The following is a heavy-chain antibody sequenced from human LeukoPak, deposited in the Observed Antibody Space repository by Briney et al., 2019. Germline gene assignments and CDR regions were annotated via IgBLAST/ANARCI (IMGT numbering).Heavy chain of an antibody. D-gene: IGHD3-10*01. Sequence: ASVKVSCKASGYTFTGYYMHWVRQAPRQGLEWMGRINPNSGGTNYAQKFQGRVTMTRDTSISTAYMELSRLRSDDTAVYYCARVRLWFGDYYFDYWGQGTLVTVSS. J-gene: IGHJ4*02. V-gene: IGHV1-2*06. CDR1: GYTFTGYY. CDR3: ARVRLWFGDYYFDY. CDR2: INPNSGGT.